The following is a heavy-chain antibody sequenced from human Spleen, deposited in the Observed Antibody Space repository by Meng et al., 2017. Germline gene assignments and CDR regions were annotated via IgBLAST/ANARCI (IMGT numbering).Heavy chain of an antibody. CDR2: IYSDGNA. D-gene: IGHD6-13*01. Sequence: GESLKISCVASGFTVSSNFMSWVRQAPGKGLEWVSVIYSDGNAFYADSVKGRFTISRDNSKNTLYIQLNSLRAEDSAVYYCARSPIAAAAFFDYWGQGTLVTVSS. J-gene: IGHJ4*02. CDR3: ARSPIAAAAFFDY. V-gene: IGHV3-53*05. CDR1: GFTVSSNF.